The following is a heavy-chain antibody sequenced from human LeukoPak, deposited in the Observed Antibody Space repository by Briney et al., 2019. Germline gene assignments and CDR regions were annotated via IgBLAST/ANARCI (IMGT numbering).Heavy chain of an antibody. Sequence: GGSLRLSCAASGFTFSHAWMRWVRQAPGKGLEWVGRIKSKTDGGTTDYAAPVKGRFTISRDDSKNTLYLQMNSLKTEDTAVYYCTARSGWFGELLSTSDYWGQGTLVTVSS. CDR3: TARSGWFGELLSTSDY. CDR2: IKSKTDGGTT. CDR1: GFTFSHAW. D-gene: IGHD3-10*01. J-gene: IGHJ4*02. V-gene: IGHV3-15*01.